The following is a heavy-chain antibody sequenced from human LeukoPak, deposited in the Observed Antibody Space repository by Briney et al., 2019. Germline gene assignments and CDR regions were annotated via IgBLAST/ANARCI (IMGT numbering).Heavy chain of an antibody. V-gene: IGHV3-74*01. CDR1: GLTFSTYW. CDR3: AREGTSGWYYFDY. CDR2: INSYGRST. D-gene: IGHD6-19*01. Sequence: PGGSLRLSCAASGLTFSTYWMHWVRQAPGKGLVWVSRINSYGRSTTYADFVKGRFTISRDNAKNTLYLQMNSLRAEDTAVYYCAREGTSGWYYFDYWGQGTLVTVSS. J-gene: IGHJ4*02.